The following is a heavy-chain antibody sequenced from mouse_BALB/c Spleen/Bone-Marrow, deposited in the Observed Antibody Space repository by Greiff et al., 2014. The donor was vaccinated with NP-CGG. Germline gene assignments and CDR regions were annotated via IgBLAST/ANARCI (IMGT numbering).Heavy chain of an antibody. CDR2: VFPRDSSI. D-gene: IGHD2-14*01. CDR1: GYTFTSYD. CDR3: ARNYRYDKAWCAD. V-gene: IGHV1-85*01. Sequence: VQLQQSGAELVKPGTSVKLSCKASGYTFTSYDINWLRQRPEQGLEWIGWVFPRDSSIEYNAKFPGKATLTTDKSSSTAYMQLSRLTSEDSAVYFCARNYRYDKAWCADWGQGTLVTVSA. J-gene: IGHJ3*01.